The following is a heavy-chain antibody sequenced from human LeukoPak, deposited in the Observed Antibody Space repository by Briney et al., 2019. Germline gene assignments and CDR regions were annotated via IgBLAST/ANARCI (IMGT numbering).Heavy chain of an antibody. V-gene: IGHV3-23*01. CDR3: AKEEEVLLWFGELLSIDY. CDR2: ISGSGGST. D-gene: IGHD3-10*01. Sequence: GGSLRLSCAAFGFTFSSYAMSWVRQAPGKGLEWVSAISGSGGSTYYADSVKGRFTISRDNSKNTLYLQMNSLRAEDTAVYYCAKEEEVLLWFGELLSIDYWGQGTLVTVSS. J-gene: IGHJ4*02. CDR1: GFTFSSYA.